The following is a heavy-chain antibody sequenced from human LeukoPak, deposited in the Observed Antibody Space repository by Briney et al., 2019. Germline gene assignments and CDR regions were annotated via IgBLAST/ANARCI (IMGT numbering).Heavy chain of an antibody. CDR1: GFTFSSYS. J-gene: IGHJ4*02. CDR3: AKDRIVPAAMGALNY. D-gene: IGHD2-2*01. Sequence: GGSLRLSCAASGFTFSSYSMSWVRQAPGKGLEWVSAISGSGGSTYYADSVKGRFTISRDNSKNTLYLQMNSLRAEDTAVYYCAKDRIVPAAMGALNYWGQGTLVTVSS. V-gene: IGHV3-23*01. CDR2: ISGSGGST.